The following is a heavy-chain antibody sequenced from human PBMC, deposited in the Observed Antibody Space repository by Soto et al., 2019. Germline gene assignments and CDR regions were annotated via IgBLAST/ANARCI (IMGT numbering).Heavy chain of an antibody. CDR1: GFTFSTYS. Sequence: PVGSLRLSCAASGFTFSTYSMNWVRQAPGKGLEWVSSISGSGNYTHYADFLRGRFTISRDNAKTSLYLQMNSLRAEDTAVYYCAREGINNYNEYYFDSGGQGTVVTVSS. V-gene: IGHV3-21*01. J-gene: IGHJ4*02. D-gene: IGHD4-4*01. CDR3: AREGINNYNEYYFDS. CDR2: ISGSGNYT.